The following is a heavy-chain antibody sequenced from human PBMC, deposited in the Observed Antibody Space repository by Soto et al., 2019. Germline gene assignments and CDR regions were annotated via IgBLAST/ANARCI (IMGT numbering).Heavy chain of an antibody. D-gene: IGHD1-20*01. CDR2: ISAYNGNT. Sequence: QIQLVQSGPEVQQPGASVKVSCKASGYSFTSYGISWVRQAPGQGLEWVGWISAYNGNTNYAQSLQGRVTMTTDTSTNTAYMELKSLRSDDTAVYYCARDPPITGSLRGIPLMHVWGQGTTVTVSS. CDR3: ARDPPITGSLRGIPLMHV. J-gene: IGHJ6*02. CDR1: GYSFTSYG. V-gene: IGHV1-18*04.